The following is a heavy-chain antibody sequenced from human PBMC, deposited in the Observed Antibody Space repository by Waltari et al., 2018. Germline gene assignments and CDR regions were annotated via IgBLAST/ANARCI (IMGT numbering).Heavy chain of an antibody. CDR3: ARGIAVAGDWYFDL. V-gene: IGHV4-34*01. D-gene: IGHD6-19*01. Sequence: QVQLQQWGAGLLTPSETLSLTCAVYGGSFSGYYWSWIRQPPGKGLEWIGEINHSGSTNYNPSLKSRVTISVDTSKNQFSLKLSSVTAADTAVYYCARGIAVAGDWYFDLWGRGTLVTVSS. J-gene: IGHJ2*01. CDR2: INHSGST. CDR1: GGSFSGYY.